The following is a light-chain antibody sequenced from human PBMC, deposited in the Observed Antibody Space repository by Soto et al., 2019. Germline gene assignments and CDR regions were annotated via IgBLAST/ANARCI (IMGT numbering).Light chain of an antibody. V-gene: IGKV3-11*01. CDR2: DAS. CDR1: QSVFSS. J-gene: IGKJ4*01. Sequence: EIVLTQSPVTLSLSPGERATLSCRASQSVFSSLAWYQQKPGQAPRLLIYDASTRATAIPARFRGSGSGTDFTLTISSLEPEDFVVYYCHQRSNWPLTFGGGTKVEVK. CDR3: HQRSNWPLT.